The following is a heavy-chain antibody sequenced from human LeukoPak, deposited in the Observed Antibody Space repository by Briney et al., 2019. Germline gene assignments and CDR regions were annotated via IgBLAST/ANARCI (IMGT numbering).Heavy chain of an antibody. CDR1: GFTFSNYE. V-gene: IGHV3-48*03. J-gene: IGHJ4*02. CDR3: ARKSGDLDY. D-gene: IGHD3-10*01. Sequence: GGSLRLSCAASGFTFSNYEMTWDRQAPGKGLEWVSYISSSASTIYYADSVRGRFTISRDNAKNSLYLQMNSLRAEDTAVYYCARKSGDLDYWGQGTLVTVSS. CDR2: ISSSASTI.